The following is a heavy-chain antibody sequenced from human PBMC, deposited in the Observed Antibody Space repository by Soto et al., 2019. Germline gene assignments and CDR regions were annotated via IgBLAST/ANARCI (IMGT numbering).Heavy chain of an antibody. V-gene: IGHV3-23*01. J-gene: IGHJ6*02. D-gene: IGHD5-18*01. CDR1: GFTFSSYA. CDR3: ANNPWIQLIHYYYGMDV. CDR2: ISGSGGST. Sequence: GGSLRLSCAASGFTFSSYAMSWVRQAPGKGLEWVSAISGSGGSTYYADSVKGRFTISRDNSKNTLYLQMNSLRAEDTAVYYCANNPWIQLIHYYYGMDVWGQGTTVTVSS.